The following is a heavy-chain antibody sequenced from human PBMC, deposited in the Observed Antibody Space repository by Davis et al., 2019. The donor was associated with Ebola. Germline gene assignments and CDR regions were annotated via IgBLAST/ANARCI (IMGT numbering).Heavy chain of an antibody. CDR1: GYTFTSYD. CDR3: ARGELLFYSGSSRYYHGMDV. Sequence: AASVKVSCKASGYTFTSYDINWVRQAPGQGLEWMGWMNPNSGNTGYAKKFQGRVTMTRNTSISTAYMELSSLRSEDTAVYYCARGELLFYSGSSRYYHGMDVWGQGTTVTVSS. J-gene: IGHJ6*02. D-gene: IGHD6-6*01. CDR2: MNPNSGNT. V-gene: IGHV1-8*01.